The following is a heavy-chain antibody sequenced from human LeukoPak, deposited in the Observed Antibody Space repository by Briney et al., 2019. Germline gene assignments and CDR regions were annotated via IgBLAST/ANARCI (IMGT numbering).Heavy chain of an antibody. CDR2: IKQDGGEK. J-gene: IGHJ4*02. D-gene: IGHD3-10*01. CDR1: GFTVSSNY. CDR3: AKDYGYYGSGPVSNYFDY. V-gene: IGHV3-7*03. Sequence: PGGSLRLSCAASGFTVSSNYMSWVRQAPGKGLEWVANIKQDGGEKFYVDSVKGRFTISRDNAKNSLYLQMNSLRAEDTAVYYCAKDYGYYGSGPVSNYFDYWGQGTLVTVSS.